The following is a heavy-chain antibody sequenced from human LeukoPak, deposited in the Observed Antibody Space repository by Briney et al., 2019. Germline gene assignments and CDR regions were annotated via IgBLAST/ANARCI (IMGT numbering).Heavy chain of an antibody. CDR2: IRSKAYGGIT. J-gene: IGHJ4*02. CDR3: FTMVRGVIIGFDY. V-gene: IGHV3-49*04. D-gene: IGHD3-10*01. Sequence: GGSLRLSCTASGFTFGDYAMSWVRQAPGKGLEWVGFIRSKAYGGITEYAASVKGRFTISRDDSKSIAYLQMNSLKTEDTAVYYCFTMVRGVIIGFDYWGQGTLVTVSS. CDR1: GFTFGDYA.